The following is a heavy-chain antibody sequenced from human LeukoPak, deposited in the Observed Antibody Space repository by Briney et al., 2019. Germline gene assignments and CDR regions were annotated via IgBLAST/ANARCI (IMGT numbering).Heavy chain of an antibody. V-gene: IGHV4-59*01. CDR1: GGSISSYY. Sequence: SETLSLTCTVSGGSISSYYWTWIRQPPGKGLEWIGYIYYSGNTNHNPSLKSRVTMSVDTSKNQFSLKLSSVTAADTAVYYCASSDSSGSYDNWGQGTLVTVSS. J-gene: IGHJ4*02. CDR2: IYYSGNT. CDR3: ASSDSSGSYDN. D-gene: IGHD3-22*01.